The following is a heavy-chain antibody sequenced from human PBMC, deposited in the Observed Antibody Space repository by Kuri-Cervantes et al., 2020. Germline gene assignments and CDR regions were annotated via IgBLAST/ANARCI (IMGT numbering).Heavy chain of an antibody. J-gene: IGHJ4*02. CDR2: ISYDGSNK. CDR3: ARDLAYGGYITLNDY. V-gene: IGHV3-30*03. CDR1: GFTFSSYG. D-gene: IGHD6-25*01. Sequence: LSLTCAASGFTFSSYGMHWVRQAPGKGLEWVAVISYDGSNKYYADSVKGRFTISRDNSKNTLYLQMNSLRAEDTAVYYCARDLAYGGYITLNDYWGQGTLVTVSS.